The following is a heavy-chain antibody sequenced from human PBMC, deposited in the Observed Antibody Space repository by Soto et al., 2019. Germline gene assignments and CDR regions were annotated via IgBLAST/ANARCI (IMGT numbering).Heavy chain of an antibody. CDR2: VSAYNGNT. CDR3: ARDYLGTYYDFWSGYLYFDY. V-gene: IGHV1-18*01. J-gene: IGHJ4*02. CDR1: GYTFTSYG. Sequence: GASVKVSCKASGYTFTSYGISWVRQAPGQGLEWMGWVSAYNGNTNYAQKLQGRVTMTTDTSTSTAYMELRSLRSDDTAVYYCARDYLGTYYDFWSGYLYFDYWGQGTLVTAPQ. D-gene: IGHD3-3*01.